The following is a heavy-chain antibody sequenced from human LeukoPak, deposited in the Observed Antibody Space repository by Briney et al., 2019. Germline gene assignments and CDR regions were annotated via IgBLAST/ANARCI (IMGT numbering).Heavy chain of an antibody. D-gene: IGHD3-10*01. CDR1: GYTFTSYG. V-gene: IGHV1-18*01. CDR3: ARDGSGSYSPYYYYYGMDV. CDR2: ISAYNGNT. Sequence: ASVKVSCKASGYTFTSYGISWVPQAPGQGLEWLGWISAYNGNTNYAQKLQGRVTMTTDTSTSTAYMELRSLRSDDTAVYYCARDGSGSYSPYYYYYGMDVWGQGTTVTVSS. J-gene: IGHJ6*02.